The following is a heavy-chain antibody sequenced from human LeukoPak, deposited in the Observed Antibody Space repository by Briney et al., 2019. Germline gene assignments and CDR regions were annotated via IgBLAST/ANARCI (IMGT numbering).Heavy chain of an antibody. D-gene: IGHD6-6*01. Sequence: SETLSLTCTVSGGSISSYYWSWIRQPPGKGLEWIGYIYTSGSTNYNPSLKSRVTISVDTSKNQFSLKLSSVTAADTAVYYCARHGGIAARPEAAFDIWGQGTMVPVSS. CDR1: GGSISSYY. CDR2: IYTSGST. V-gene: IGHV4-4*09. J-gene: IGHJ3*02. CDR3: ARHGGIAARPEAAFDI.